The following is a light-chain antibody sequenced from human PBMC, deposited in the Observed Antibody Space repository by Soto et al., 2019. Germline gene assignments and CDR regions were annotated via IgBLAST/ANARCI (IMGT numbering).Light chain of an antibody. J-gene: IGLJ2*01. V-gene: IGLV1-44*01. Sequence: QSVLTQPPSASGTPGQRVTISCSGSSSNIGRNTVNWYQQLPGTAPKLLIYSNNQRPSGVPDRFSGSKSGTSGSLAISGLQPEDEADYYCAGWDDSLNGPVFGGGPKLTVL. CDR2: SNN. CDR1: SSNIGRNT. CDR3: AGWDDSLNGPV.